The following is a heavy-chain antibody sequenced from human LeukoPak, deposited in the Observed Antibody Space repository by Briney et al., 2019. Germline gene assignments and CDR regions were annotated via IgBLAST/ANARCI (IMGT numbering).Heavy chain of an antibody. J-gene: IGHJ4*02. D-gene: IGHD1-14*01. V-gene: IGHV3-23*01. CDR3: AKRNYYFDY. CDR1: GFTFSNYA. CDR2: ISDSGGST. Sequence: SGGSLRLSCAASGFTFSNYAMSWVRQAPGKGLEWVSSISDSGGSTYYADSVKGRFTISRDNSKNTLYLQMNSLRAEDTAVYYCAKRNYYFDYWGQGTLVTVSS.